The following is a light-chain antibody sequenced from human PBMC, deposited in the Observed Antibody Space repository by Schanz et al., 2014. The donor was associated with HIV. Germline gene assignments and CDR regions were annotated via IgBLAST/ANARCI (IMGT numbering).Light chain of an antibody. V-gene: IGLV1-44*01. Sequence: QSVLTQPPSASGTPGQRVTISCSGSSSNFRSNAVNWHQQLPGTAPRLVIYNTFHRPSGVPDRFSGSQSGTSASLAISGLQSEDESDFFCATWDDSLDGWVFGGGTKLTV. CDR3: ATWDDSLDGWV. J-gene: IGLJ3*02. CDR2: NTF. CDR1: SSNFRSNA.